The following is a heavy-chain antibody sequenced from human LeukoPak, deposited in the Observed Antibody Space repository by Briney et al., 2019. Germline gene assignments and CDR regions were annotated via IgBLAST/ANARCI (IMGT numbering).Heavy chain of an antibody. J-gene: IGHJ4*02. CDR3: VKGREGYFGDY. Sequence: GGSLRLSCSAFGFTFSHYAMYWARQAPGKGLEYVSAINTDGGSTYYADSVKGRFTISRDNSKNTLYLQMSSLRADDTAVYYCVKGREGYFGDYWGQGTLVTVSS. V-gene: IGHV3-64D*08. D-gene: IGHD2/OR15-2a*01. CDR1: GFTFSHYA. CDR2: INTDGGST.